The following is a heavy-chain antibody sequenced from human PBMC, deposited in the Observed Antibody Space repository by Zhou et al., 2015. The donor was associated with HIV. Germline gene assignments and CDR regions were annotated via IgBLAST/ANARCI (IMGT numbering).Heavy chain of an antibody. D-gene: IGHD6-6*01. V-gene: IGHV1-69*10. J-gene: IGHJ2*01. Sequence: QVLLVQSGAEVKKPGASVKVSCKTSGYAFTYYAISWVRQAPGQGLEWMGGITPILATVKYAQKFQGRVTFTADTSTSTAYMELRSLGSEDTAIYYCARDRGGATRPDWRYFDLWGRGTLVIVSS. CDR1: GYAFTYYA. CDR2: ITPILATV. CDR3: ARDRGGATRPDWRYFDL.